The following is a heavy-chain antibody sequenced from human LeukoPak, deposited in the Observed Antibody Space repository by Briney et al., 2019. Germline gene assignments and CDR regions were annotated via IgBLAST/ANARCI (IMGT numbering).Heavy chain of an antibody. J-gene: IGHJ4*02. CDR2: MYPNSGNT. CDR3: ARANYYGSGKKDLDY. V-gene: IGHV1-8*01. D-gene: IGHD3-10*01. Sequence: ASVKVSCKASGYTFTTYDINWVRQAAGQGLEWMGWMYPNSGNTGYAQKFQGRVTMTRNTSMSTAYMELNSLRSEDTAVYYCARANYYGSGKKDLDYWGQGTLVTVSS. CDR1: GYTFTTYD.